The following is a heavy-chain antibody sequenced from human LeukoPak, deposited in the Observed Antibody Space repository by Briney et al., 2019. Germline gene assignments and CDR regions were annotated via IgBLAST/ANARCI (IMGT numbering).Heavy chain of an antibody. V-gene: IGHV1-69*04. D-gene: IGHD6-13*01. J-gene: IGHJ4*02. Sequence: SVKVSCKASGGTFSSYAISWVRQAPGQGLEWMGRIIPILGIANYAQKFQGRVTITADKSTSTAYMELSSLRSEDTAVYYCARAGHIAAAVFDYWGQGTLVTVSS. CDR2: IIPILGIA. CDR1: GGTFSSYA. CDR3: ARAGHIAAAVFDY.